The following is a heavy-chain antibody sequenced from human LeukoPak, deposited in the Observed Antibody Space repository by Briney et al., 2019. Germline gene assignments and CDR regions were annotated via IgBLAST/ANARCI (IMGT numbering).Heavy chain of an antibody. V-gene: IGHV1-2*02. CDR2: INPNSGGT. CDR1: GYTFTGYY. D-gene: IGHD3-22*01. J-gene: IGHJ3*02. Sequence: GASVKVSCKASGYTFTGYYMHWVRQAPGQGLEWMGWINPNSGGTNYAQKFQGRVTMTRDTSISTAYMELSRLRSDDTAVYYCARDRGMYYDSSGPDAFDIWGQGTMVTVSS. CDR3: ARDRGMYYDSSGPDAFDI.